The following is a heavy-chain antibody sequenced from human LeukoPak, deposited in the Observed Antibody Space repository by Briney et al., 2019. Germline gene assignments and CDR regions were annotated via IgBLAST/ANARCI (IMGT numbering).Heavy chain of an antibody. D-gene: IGHD4-23*01. CDR2: IYYSGST. Sequence: PSETLSLTCTVSGVSVSSGSYYWSWIRQPPGKGLEWIGYIYYSGSTNYNPSLKSRVTISVDTSKNQFSLKLSSVTAADTAVYYCARVTAIGNPFPGLGDYWGQGTLVTVSS. CDR3: ARVTAIGNPFPGLGDY. V-gene: IGHV4-61*01. J-gene: IGHJ4*02. CDR1: GVSVSSGSYY.